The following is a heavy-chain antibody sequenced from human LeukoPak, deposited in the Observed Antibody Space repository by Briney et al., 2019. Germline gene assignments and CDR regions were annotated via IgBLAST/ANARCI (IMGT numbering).Heavy chain of an antibody. J-gene: IGHJ4*02. CDR1: GFTVSSNY. CDR3: AREGSGSGSYAYYFDY. D-gene: IGHD3-10*01. CDR2: IYSGGST. V-gene: IGHV3-53*01. Sequence: GGSLRLSCAASGFTVSSNYMSWVRQAPGKGLEWVSVIYSGGSTYYADSVKGRFTISRDNSKNTLYLQMNSLRAEDTAVYYCAREGSGSGSYAYYFDYWGQGTLVTVSS.